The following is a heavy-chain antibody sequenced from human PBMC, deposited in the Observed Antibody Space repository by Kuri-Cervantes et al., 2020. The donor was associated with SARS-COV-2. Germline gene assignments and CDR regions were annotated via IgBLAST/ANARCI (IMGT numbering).Heavy chain of an antibody. D-gene: IGHD5-18*01. J-gene: IGHJ5*02. CDR2: IYYSGST. V-gene: IGHV4-30-4*08. CDR3: AREKHLWPDSGHNWFDP. Sequence: LRLSGTVSGGSLSSGDYNWSWIRQSPGRGLEWIGYIYYSGSTYYNPSLKSRLRISLDMPKNQFSLKLTSVTAADTAVYYCAREKHLWPDSGHNWFDPWGQGTLVTVSS. CDR1: GGSLSSGDYN.